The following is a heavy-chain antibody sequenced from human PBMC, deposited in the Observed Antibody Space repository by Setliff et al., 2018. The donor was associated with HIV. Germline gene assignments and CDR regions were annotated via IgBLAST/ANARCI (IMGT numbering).Heavy chain of an antibody. D-gene: IGHD2-21*02. V-gene: IGHV3-53*01. CDR1: GFTVSSNY. CDR3: ARANVGVVTDY. Sequence: GGSLRLSCAASGFTVSSNYMHWVRQAPGKGLEWVSIIYIAATTYYYADSVKGRFTISRDNSKNTVYLQMNNLRVEDTAVYYCARANVGVVTDYWGQGTLVTVSS. J-gene: IGHJ4*02. CDR2: IYIAATT.